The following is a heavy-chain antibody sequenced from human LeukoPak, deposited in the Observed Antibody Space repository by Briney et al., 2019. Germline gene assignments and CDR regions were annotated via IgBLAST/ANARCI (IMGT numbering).Heavy chain of an antibody. CDR3: AREFYYDSSFSFDI. D-gene: IGHD3-22*01. Sequence: SESLSLTCTVSGGSISNHYWSWVRQPPGRGLEWVGYIYYSGSTKYNPSLKSRVTISVDTTKNQFSLKLSSVTGADTAVYYCAREFYYDSSFSFDIWGQGTMVTVSS. CDR1: GGSISNHY. V-gene: IGHV4-59*11. J-gene: IGHJ3*02. CDR2: IYYSGST.